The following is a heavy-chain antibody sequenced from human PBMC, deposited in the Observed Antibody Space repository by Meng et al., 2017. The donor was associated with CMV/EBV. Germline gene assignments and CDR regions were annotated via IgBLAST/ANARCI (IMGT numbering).Heavy chain of an antibody. J-gene: IGHJ4*02. Sequence: GSISSGGYYWSWIRQHPGKGLEWIGYIYYSGSTYYNPSLKSRVTISVDTSKNQFSLKLSSVTAADTAVYYCARDACNSSTSCYYFDYWGQGTLVTVSS. CDR1: GSISSGGYY. V-gene: IGHV4-31*02. CDR3: ARDACNSSTSCYYFDY. D-gene: IGHD2-2*01. CDR2: IYYSGST.